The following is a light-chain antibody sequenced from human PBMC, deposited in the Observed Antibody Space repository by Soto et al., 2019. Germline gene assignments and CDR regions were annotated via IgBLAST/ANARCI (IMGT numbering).Light chain of an antibody. J-gene: IGKJ5*01. CDR1: QSISSSK. CDR2: DTS. Sequence: EVVMTQSPATLSVSPGESATLSCMSIQSISSSKLAWYQQKPGQAPRLLIYDTSTRATGIPARFSGSGSGTEFTLTISSLQSEDFAVYYCQQYNKWPPITFGQGTRLEIK. V-gene: IGKV3-15*01. CDR3: QQYNKWPPIT.